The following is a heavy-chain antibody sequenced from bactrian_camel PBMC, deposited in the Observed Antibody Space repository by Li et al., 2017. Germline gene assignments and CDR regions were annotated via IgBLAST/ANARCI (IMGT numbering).Heavy chain of an antibody. CDR1: PYTGLTTL. D-gene: IGHD2*01. J-gene: IGHJ4*01. V-gene: IGHV3S1*01. CDR3: AADFGTYPYGRAWYAPNRYSY. CDR2: FRNEDSRT. Sequence: HVQLVESGGGSVQAGGSLRLSCEASPYTGLTTLMAWFRKTPEKEHSEGVAAFRNEDSRTYYDDSVKGRFTISQDANTNTLTLLMDSLKPEDTAVYYCAADFGTYPYGRAWYAPNRYSYWGQGTQVTVS.